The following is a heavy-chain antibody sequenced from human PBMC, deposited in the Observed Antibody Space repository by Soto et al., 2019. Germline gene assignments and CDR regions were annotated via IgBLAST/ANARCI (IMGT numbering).Heavy chain of an antibody. D-gene: IGHD6-25*01. J-gene: IGHJ6*03. CDR3: ATEAVRRNSGFNFYNMDV. V-gene: IGHV3-23*01. Sequence: EVQLLESGGGLVQPGGSLRLSCAASGFSFSSYGMSWVRQAPGKGLEWVSGISGSGDSTRYADSVKGRLTSSRDNSKNTLYLQLTSLRGEDTAVYYCATEAVRRNSGFNFYNMDVWGKGTTVTVSS. CDR2: ISGSGDST. CDR1: GFSFSSYG.